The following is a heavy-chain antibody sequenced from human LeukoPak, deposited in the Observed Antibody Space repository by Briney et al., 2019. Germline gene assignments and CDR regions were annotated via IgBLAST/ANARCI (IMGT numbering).Heavy chain of an antibody. V-gene: IGHV3-21*01. CDR1: GFTFSSYS. J-gene: IGHJ4*02. CDR3: ARDPVHYYDSSGYYSHSDY. CDR2: ISSSSSYI. Sequence: PGGSQRLSCAASGFTFSSYSMNWVRQAPGKGLEWVSSISSSSSYIYYADSVKGRFTISRDNAKNSLYLQMNSLRAEDTAVYYCARDPVHYYDSSGYYSHSDYWGQGTLVTVSS. D-gene: IGHD3-22*01.